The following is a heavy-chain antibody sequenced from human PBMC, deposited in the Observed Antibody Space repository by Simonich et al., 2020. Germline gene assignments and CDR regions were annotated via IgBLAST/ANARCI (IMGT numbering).Heavy chain of an antibody. Sequence: EVQLVESGGGLVQPGGSLRRSCAASGFTFSSYEMNWVRQAPGKGLEWVSYISSSGSTLYYTDSVTGRFNTSRDNAKNSLYLQMNSLRAEDTAVYYCARHYYGDYYFDYWGQGTLVTVSS. V-gene: IGHV3-48*03. D-gene: IGHD4-17*01. CDR1: GFTFSSYE. CDR3: ARHYYGDYYFDY. J-gene: IGHJ4*02. CDR2: ISSSGSTL.